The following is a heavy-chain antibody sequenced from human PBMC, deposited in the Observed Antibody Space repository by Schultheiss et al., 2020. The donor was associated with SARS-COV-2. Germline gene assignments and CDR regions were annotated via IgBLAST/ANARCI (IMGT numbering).Heavy chain of an antibody. CDR3: AKTYSRGWGAFDN. J-gene: IGHJ4*02. D-gene: IGHD6-19*01. V-gene: IGHV3-30*18. CDR2: ISYDGSNK. CDR1: GFTFSSYA. Sequence: GGSLRLSCAASGFTFSSYAMHWVRQAPGKGLEWVAVISYDGSNKYYADSVKGRLTISRDNSRNTVYLQMNSLSAEDTAVYYCAKTYSRGWGAFDNWGQGTLVTVSS.